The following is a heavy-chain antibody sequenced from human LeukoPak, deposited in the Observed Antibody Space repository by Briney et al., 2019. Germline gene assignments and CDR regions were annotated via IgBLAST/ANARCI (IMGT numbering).Heavy chain of an antibody. J-gene: IGHJ4*02. V-gene: IGHV3-33*01. CDR3: ARDPFSSGWYGGGFDY. CDR2: MWYDGSNK. D-gene: IGHD6-19*01. CDR1: GFTFSSYG. Sequence: GGSLRLSCAASGFTFSSYGMHWVRQATGKGLEWVAVMWYDGSNKYYADSVKGRFTISRDNSKNTLYLQMNSLRAEDTAVYYCARDPFSSGWYGGGFDYWGQGTLVTVSS.